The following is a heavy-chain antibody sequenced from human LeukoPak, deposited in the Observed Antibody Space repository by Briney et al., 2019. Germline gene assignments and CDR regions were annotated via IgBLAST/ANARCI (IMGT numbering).Heavy chain of an antibody. D-gene: IGHD6-19*01. Sequence: GGSLRLSCAASGFTFSSYAMSWVRQAPGKGLEWVSVIYSGGSTYYADSVKGRFTISRDNSKNTLYLQMNSLRAEDTAVYYCARDRTGYSSGWYLYWGQGTLVTVSS. V-gene: IGHV3-53*01. CDR3: ARDRTGYSSGWYLY. CDR2: IYSGGST. J-gene: IGHJ4*02. CDR1: GFTFSSYA.